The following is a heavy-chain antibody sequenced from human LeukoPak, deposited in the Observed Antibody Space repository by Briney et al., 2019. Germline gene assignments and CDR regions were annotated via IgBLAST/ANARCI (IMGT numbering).Heavy chain of an antibody. J-gene: IGHJ5*02. CDR2: IIPILGIA. CDR3: AXXXXXQLWLRGNWFDP. Sequence: GASVKVSCKASGGTFSSYAISWVRQAPGQGLEWMGRIIPILGIANYAQKFQGRVTITADKSTSTAYMELSSLRSEDTAVYYCAXXXXXQLWLRGNWFDPWGQGTLVTVSS. CDR1: GGTFSSYA. V-gene: IGHV1-69*04. D-gene: IGHD5-18*01.